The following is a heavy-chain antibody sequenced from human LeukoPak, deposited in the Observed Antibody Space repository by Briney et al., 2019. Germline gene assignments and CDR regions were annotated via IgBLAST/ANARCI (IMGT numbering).Heavy chain of an antibody. CDR1: GGSMRSADHC. CDR2: VFYSGTT. Sequence: PSQTLSLTCTVSGGSMRSADHCWSWIRQRPGKDLEWLGYVFYSGTTYYNPSLKSRITISEDTSNNEFSLKLRSVTAADTGMYSCARWRAYGLGNTGFYYGIDVWGQGTPVSVSS. J-gene: IGHJ6*02. D-gene: IGHD3-10*01. CDR3: ARWRAYGLGNTGFYYGIDV. V-gene: IGHV4-31*03.